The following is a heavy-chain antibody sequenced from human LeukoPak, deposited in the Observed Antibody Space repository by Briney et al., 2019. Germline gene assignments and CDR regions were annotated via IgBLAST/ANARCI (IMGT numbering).Heavy chain of an antibody. CDR1: GFTFSSYG. CDR3: ARETLGYCSSTSCFGWFDP. V-gene: IGHV3-33*01. CDR2: IWYDGSNK. J-gene: IGHJ5*02. Sequence: GRSLRLSCAASGFTFSSYGMHWVRQAPGKGLEWVAVIWYDGSNKYYADSVKGRFTISRDNSKNTLYLQMNSLRAEDTAVYYCARETLGYCSSTSCFGWFDPWGQGTLVTFSS. D-gene: IGHD2-2*01.